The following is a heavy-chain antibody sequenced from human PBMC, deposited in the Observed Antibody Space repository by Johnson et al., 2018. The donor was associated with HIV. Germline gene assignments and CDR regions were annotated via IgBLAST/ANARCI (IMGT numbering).Heavy chain of an antibody. CDR2: INWNGGST. D-gene: IGHD1-26*01. CDR1: GFTFDDYG. Sequence: VQLVESGGGVVQPGGSLRLSCAASGFTFDDYGMSWVRQAPGKGLEWVSGINWNGGSTGYADSVKGRFTISRDSSKNTLYLQMNSLRAEDTAVYYCAKSGFSGSYQGAYDIWGQGTMVTVSS. CDR3: AKSGFSGSYQGAYDI. V-gene: IGHV3-20*04. J-gene: IGHJ3*02.